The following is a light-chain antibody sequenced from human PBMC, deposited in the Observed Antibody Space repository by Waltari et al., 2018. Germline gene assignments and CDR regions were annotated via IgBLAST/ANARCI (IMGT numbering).Light chain of an antibody. CDR2: DAT. Sequence: EVVLTQSPATLSLSPGDTVTLSCRASQGVSMYLAWYQHRPGQGPRLLIYDATNRATGIPARFGGSGSGTDFTLTISSLDPEDFAVYFCQQRSNWPMTFGGGTKVEIK. V-gene: IGKV3-11*01. CDR3: QQRSNWPMT. J-gene: IGKJ4*01. CDR1: QGVSMY.